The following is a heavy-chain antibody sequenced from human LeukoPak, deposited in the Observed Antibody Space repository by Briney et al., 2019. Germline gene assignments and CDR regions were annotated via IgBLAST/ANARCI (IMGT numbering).Heavy chain of an antibody. Sequence: AGGSLRLSCAASGFTFSDYYMSWVRQAPGKGLEWVSAISGSGGSTYYTDSVKGRFTISRDNSKNTLYLQMNSLRAEDTAVYYCAKDRTSDYYPYYFDYWGQGTLVTVSS. V-gene: IGHV3-23*01. CDR2: ISGSGGST. J-gene: IGHJ4*02. CDR1: GFTFSDYY. D-gene: IGHD3-22*01. CDR3: AKDRTSDYYPYYFDY.